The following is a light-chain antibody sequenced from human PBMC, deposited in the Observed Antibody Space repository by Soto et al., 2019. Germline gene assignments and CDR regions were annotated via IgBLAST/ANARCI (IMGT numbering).Light chain of an antibody. Sequence: QSVLTQPPSVSGSPGQSVTISCTGTSSDVGSYNRVSWYQQPPGTAPKLMIYEVTNRPSGVPDRFSGSKSGNTASLTISGLQAEDEADYYCSSYTTSSTGVFGTGTKVTVL. CDR3: SSYTTSSTGV. J-gene: IGLJ1*01. V-gene: IGLV2-18*02. CDR1: SSDVGSYNR. CDR2: EVT.